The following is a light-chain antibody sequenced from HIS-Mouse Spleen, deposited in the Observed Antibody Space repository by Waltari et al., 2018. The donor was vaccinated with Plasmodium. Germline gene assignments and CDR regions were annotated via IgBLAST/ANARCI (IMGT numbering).Light chain of an antibody. CDR1: QGISSW. J-gene: IGKJ3*01. V-gene: IGKV1-12*01. CDR2: AAS. Sequence: IKETQYSSPASAALGARILIACRASQGISSWLAWYQQKPGKAPKLLIYAASSLQSGVPSRFSGSGSGTDFTLTISSLQPEDFATYYCQQANSFPPFTFGPGTKVDIK. CDR3: QQANSFPPFT.